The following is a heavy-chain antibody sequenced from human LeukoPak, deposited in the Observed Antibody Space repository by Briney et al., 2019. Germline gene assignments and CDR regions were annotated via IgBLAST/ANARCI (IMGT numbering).Heavy chain of an antibody. CDR1: GFTVSSNY. Sequence: GGSRRLSCAASGFTVSSNYMSWVRQAPGKGLEWVSGISGSGDNTYYADSVKGRFTISRDNSKNTLYVQVNSLGTEDTAAYYCAKGSYYDSSGSFYFDYWGQGTLVTVSS. V-gene: IGHV3-23*01. J-gene: IGHJ4*02. D-gene: IGHD3-22*01. CDR3: AKGSYYDSSGSFYFDY. CDR2: ISGSGDNT.